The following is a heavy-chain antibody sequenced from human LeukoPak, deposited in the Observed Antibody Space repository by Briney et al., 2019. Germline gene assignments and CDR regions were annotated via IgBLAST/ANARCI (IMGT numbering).Heavy chain of an antibody. Sequence: GASVKVSCKASGYTFTSYGISWVRQAPGQGLEWMGWISAYNGNTNYAQKLQGRVTMTTDTSTSTAYMELRSLRSDDTAVYYCVRGEGKSSGWQHYHYFDYWGQGTLVTVSS. V-gene: IGHV1-18*01. CDR3: VRGEGKSSGWQHYHYFDY. D-gene: IGHD6-19*01. CDR1: GYTFTSYG. J-gene: IGHJ4*02. CDR2: ISAYNGNT.